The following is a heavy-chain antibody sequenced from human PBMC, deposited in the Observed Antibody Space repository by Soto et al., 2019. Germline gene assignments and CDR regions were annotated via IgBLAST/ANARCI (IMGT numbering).Heavy chain of an antibody. D-gene: IGHD6-6*01. Sequence: QVQLVQSGAEVKKPGSSVKVSCKASGGTFSSYAISWVRQAPGQGLEWMGGIIPIFGTANYAQKFQGRVTIPADESTSTAYMELSSLRSEDTAVYYCARGTSSSRLYYYYYGMDVWGQGTTVTVSS. J-gene: IGHJ6*02. CDR3: ARGTSSSRLYYYYYGMDV. CDR2: IIPIFGTA. V-gene: IGHV1-69*01. CDR1: GGTFSSYA.